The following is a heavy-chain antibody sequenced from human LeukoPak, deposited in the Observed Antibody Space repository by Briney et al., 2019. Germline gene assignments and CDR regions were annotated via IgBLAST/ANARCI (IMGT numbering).Heavy chain of an antibody. D-gene: IGHD2-8*02. CDR1: GYTFNMYG. CDR2: FSPYNGHT. J-gene: IGHJ4*02. Sequence: ASVKVSCKASGYTFNMYGISWVRQAPGQGLEWMGWFSPYNGHTNLAQKLQDRVTMTTDTSMNTAYMELRSLRSDDTAVYYCARHRAGGYCAVGDCFVHTFWGQGTLVTVSS. V-gene: IGHV1-18*01. CDR3: ARHRAGGYCAVGDCFVHTF.